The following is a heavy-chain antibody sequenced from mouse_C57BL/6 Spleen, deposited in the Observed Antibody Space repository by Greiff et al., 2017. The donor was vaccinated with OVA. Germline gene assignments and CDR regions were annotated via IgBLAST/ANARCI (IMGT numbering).Heavy chain of an antibody. Sequence: QVQLKQPGAELVRPGSSVKLSCKASGYTFTSYWMDWVKQRPGQGLEWIGNIYPSDSETHYNQKFKDKATLTVDKSSSTAYMQLSSLTSEDSAVYYCARGPYYYGSSYGDYWGQGTTLTVSS. CDR3: ARGPYYYGSSYGDY. D-gene: IGHD1-1*01. J-gene: IGHJ2*01. V-gene: IGHV1-61*01. CDR2: IYPSDSET. CDR1: GYTFTSYW.